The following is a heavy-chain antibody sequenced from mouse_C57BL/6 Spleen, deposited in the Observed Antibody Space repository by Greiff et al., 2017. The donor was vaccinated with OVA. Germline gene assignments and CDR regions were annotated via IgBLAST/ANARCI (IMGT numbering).Heavy chain of an antibody. CDR1: GYTFTSYG. Sequence: VKLVESGAELVRPGASVKLSCKASGYTFTSYGISWVKQRPGQGLEWIGEIYPRSGNTYYNEKFKGKATLTADKSSSTAYMELRSLTSEDSAVYFCARYYDGYYGAMDYWGQGTSVTVSS. D-gene: IGHD2-3*01. CDR3: ARYYDGYYGAMDY. J-gene: IGHJ4*01. V-gene: IGHV1-81*01. CDR2: IYPRSGNT.